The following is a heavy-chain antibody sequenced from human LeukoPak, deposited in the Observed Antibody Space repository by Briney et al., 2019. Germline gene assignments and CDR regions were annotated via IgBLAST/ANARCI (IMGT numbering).Heavy chain of an antibody. J-gene: IGHJ4*02. V-gene: IGHV4-39*01. Sequence: PSETPSLTCTVSGGSISSSSYYWGWIRQPPGKGLEWIGSIYYSGSTYYNPSLKSRVTISVDTSKNQFSLKLSSVTAADTAVYYCARGAPSVTFGGVIALFDYWGQGTLVTVSS. CDR1: GGSISSSSYY. D-gene: IGHD3-16*02. CDR3: ARGAPSVTFGGVIALFDY. CDR2: IYYSGST.